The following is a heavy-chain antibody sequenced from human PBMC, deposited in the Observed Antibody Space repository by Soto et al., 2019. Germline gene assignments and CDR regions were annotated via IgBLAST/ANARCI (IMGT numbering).Heavy chain of an antibody. D-gene: IGHD3-10*01. J-gene: IGHJ6*02. CDR2: ISYDGSNK. CDR3: ARDGANYYGSGENYYYGMDV. V-gene: IGHV3-30-3*01. Sequence: GGSLRLSCAASGFTFSSYPMHWVRQAPGKGLEWVAVISYDGSNKYYADSVKGRFTISRDNSKNTLYLQMNSLRAEGTAVYYCARDGANYYGSGENYYYGMDVWGQGTTVTVSS. CDR1: GFTFSSYP.